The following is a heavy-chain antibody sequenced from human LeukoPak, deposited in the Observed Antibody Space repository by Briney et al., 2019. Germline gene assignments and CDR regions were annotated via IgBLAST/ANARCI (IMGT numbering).Heavy chain of an antibody. Sequence: SGTLSLTCAVYGGSFSGYYWSWIRQPPGKGLEWIGEINHSGSTNYNPSLKSRVTISVDTSKNQFSLKLSSVTAADTAVYYCARVGYGSGSYLENWGQGTLVTVSS. D-gene: IGHD3-10*01. CDR3: ARVGYGSGSYLEN. CDR1: GGSFSGYY. J-gene: IGHJ4*02. CDR2: INHSGST. V-gene: IGHV4-34*01.